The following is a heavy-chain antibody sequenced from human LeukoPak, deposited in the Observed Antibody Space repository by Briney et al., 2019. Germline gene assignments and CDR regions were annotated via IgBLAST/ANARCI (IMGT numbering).Heavy chain of an antibody. CDR2: ISGSHTYI. CDR1: EFTFSMYG. Sequence: GGSLRLSCAASEFTFSMYGMNWVRQAPGKGLEWVSSISGSHTYIAYADSVKGRFTISRDNAKNSLYLQMNSLRADDTAVYYCARDREWEVLDYWGQGTLVTVSS. CDR3: ARDREWEVLDY. D-gene: IGHD1-26*01. V-gene: IGHV3-21*01. J-gene: IGHJ4*02.